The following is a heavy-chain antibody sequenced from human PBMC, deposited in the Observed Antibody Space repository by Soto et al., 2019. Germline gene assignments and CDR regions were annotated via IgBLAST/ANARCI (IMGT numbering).Heavy chain of an antibody. D-gene: IGHD6-25*01. CDR3: AKDRRPNYYYGMEV. CDR2: ISYDGSNK. Sequence: PGGSLRLSCAASGFTFSSYGMHWVRQAPGKGLEWVAVISYDGSNKYYADSVKGRFTISRDNSKNTLYLQMNSLRAEDTAVYYGAKDRRPNYYYGMEVWGQGTTVTVSS. CDR1: GFTFSSYG. J-gene: IGHJ6*01. V-gene: IGHV3-30*18.